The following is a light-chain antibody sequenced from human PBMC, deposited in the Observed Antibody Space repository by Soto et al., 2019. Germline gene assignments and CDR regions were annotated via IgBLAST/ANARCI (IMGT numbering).Light chain of an antibody. J-gene: IGKJ4*01. CDR2: EAS. CDR3: QQASSFPLS. V-gene: IGKV1-12*01. Sequence: DIQMTQSPSSVSASVGDRVTITCRASQDISIDLAWYQHRPGKGPKFLIYEASTLQNGVPSRFSGSGSGTDFTLTINNLQPEDFATYFCQQASSFPLSFGGGTKVEMK. CDR1: QDISID.